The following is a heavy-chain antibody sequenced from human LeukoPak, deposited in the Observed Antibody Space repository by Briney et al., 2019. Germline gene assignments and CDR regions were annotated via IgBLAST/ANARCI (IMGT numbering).Heavy chain of an antibody. J-gene: IGHJ3*02. CDR1: GFTFSSYS. V-gene: IGHV3-21*01. Sequence: PGGSLRLSCAASGFTFSSYSMNWVRQAPGKGLEWVSSISSSSSYIYYADSVKGRFTISRDNAKNSLYLQMNSLRAEDTAVYYCARTGHLSPDYYDNYAFDIWGQGTMVTVSS. CDR2: ISSSSSYI. CDR3: ARTGHLSPDYYDNYAFDI. D-gene: IGHD3-22*01.